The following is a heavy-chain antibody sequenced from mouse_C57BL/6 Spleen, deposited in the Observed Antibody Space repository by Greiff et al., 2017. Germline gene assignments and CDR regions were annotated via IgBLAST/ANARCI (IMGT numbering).Heavy chain of an antibody. CDR1: GYTFTSYW. CDR2: IDPSDSYT. J-gene: IGHJ1*03. CDR3: AKHYGSSYWYFDV. Sequence: QVQLQQPGAELVKPGASVKLSCKASGYTFTSYWMQWVKQRPGQGLEWIGEIDPSDSYTNNTQKFKGKATLTVDKSSSTAYMQLSSLTSEDAAVYYCAKHYGSSYWYFDVWGTGTTVTVSS. D-gene: IGHD1-1*01. V-gene: IGHV1-50*01.